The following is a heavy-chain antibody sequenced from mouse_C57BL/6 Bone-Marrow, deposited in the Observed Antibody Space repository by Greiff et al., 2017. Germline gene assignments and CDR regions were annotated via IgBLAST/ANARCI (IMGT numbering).Heavy chain of an antibody. D-gene: IGHD2-4*01. CDR2: IDPETGGT. CDR3: TDDYLDCAMDY. Sequence: QVQLKQSGAELVRPGASVTLSCKASGYTFTDYEMHWVKQTPVHGLEWIGAIDPETGGTAYNQKFKGKAILTADKSSSTAYMELRSLTSEDSAVYYCTDDYLDCAMDYWGQGTSVTVSS. V-gene: IGHV1-15*01. J-gene: IGHJ4*01. CDR1: GYTFTDYE.